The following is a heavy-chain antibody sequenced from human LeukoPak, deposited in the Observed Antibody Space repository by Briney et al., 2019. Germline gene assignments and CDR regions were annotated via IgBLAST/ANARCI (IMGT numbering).Heavy chain of an antibody. V-gene: IGHV3-48*04. D-gene: IGHD1-7*01. CDR1: GFTFSSYS. CDR3: ARGITGTTRCFDY. Sequence: PGGSLRLSCAASGFTFSSYSMNWVRQAPGKGLEWVSYISSSSSTIYYADSVKGRFTISRDNAKNSLYLQMNSLSAEDTAVYYCARGITGTTRCFDYWGQGTLVTVSS. J-gene: IGHJ4*02. CDR2: ISSSSSTI.